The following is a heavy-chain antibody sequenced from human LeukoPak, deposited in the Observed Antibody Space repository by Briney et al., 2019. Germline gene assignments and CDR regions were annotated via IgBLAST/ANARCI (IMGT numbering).Heavy chain of an antibody. Sequence: ASVKVSFKASGYTFTSYGINWVRQATGQGLEWMGWMNPNSGNTGYAQKFQGRVTMTRNTSISTAYMELSSLRSEDTAVYYCARAGGYCGRISCPYYFDYWGQGSLVAVSS. J-gene: IGHJ4*02. D-gene: IGHD2-15*01. CDR2: MNPNSGNT. CDR3: ARAGGYCGRISCPYYFDY. CDR1: GYTFTSYG. V-gene: IGHV1-8*02.